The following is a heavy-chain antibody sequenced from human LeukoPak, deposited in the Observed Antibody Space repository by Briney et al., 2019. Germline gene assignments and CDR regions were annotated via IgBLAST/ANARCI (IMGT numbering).Heavy chain of an antibody. CDR1: GFIFSNYN. CDR2: ISSSSSTI. V-gene: IGHV3-48*02. J-gene: IGHJ4*02. CDR3: ATDQRYAFDY. D-gene: IGHD3-9*01. Sequence: GGSLRLSCAASGFIFSNYNMNWVRQAPGKGLEWVSYISSSSSTITYADSVKGRFTISRDNAKKSLYLQMNSLRDDDTAVYYCATDQRYAFDYWGQGILVTVSS.